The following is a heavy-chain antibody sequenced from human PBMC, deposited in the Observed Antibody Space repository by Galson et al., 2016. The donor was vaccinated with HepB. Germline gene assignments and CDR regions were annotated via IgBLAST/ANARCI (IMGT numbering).Heavy chain of an antibody. CDR2: ISTRSTFT. CDR1: GFNFSDHF. CDR3: ARIGGYDS. D-gene: IGHD5-12*01. Sequence: SLRLSCAVSGFNFSDHFMTWIRQAPGKGLEWVSYISTRSTFTYHADSVKGRFSTSRDNSKNLLYLQMTSLRVEDTAVYYCARIGGYDSWGRGTLVTVSS. J-gene: IGHJ5*02. V-gene: IGHV3-11*06.